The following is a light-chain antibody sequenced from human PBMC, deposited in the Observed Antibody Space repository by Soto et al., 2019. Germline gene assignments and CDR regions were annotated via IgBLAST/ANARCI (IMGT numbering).Light chain of an antibody. CDR3: QQYNNWS. J-gene: IGKJ5*01. V-gene: IGKV3-15*01. Sequence: EVVMTHSPATLSVSPCETATLSCRASQSVGSNLAWYQQKPGQAPRLLIYAASTRATGIPARFSGSGSGTEFTLTISSLQSEDFAVYYCQQYNNWSFGQGTRLEIK. CDR2: AAS. CDR1: QSVGSN.